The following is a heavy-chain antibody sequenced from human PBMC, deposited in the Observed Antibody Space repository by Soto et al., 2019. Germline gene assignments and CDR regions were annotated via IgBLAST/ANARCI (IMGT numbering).Heavy chain of an antibody. CDR3: ARYDSSGYPSSPYFQH. V-gene: IGHV3-33*01. D-gene: IGHD3-22*01. J-gene: IGHJ1*01. CDR1: GFTFSSYG. Sequence: QVQLVESGGGVVQPGRSLRLSCAASGFTFSSYGMHWVRQAPGKGLEWVAVIWYDGSNKYYADSVKGRFTISRDNSKNTLYLQMNSLRAEDTAVYYCARYDSSGYPSSPYFQHWGQGTLVTVSS. CDR2: IWYDGSNK.